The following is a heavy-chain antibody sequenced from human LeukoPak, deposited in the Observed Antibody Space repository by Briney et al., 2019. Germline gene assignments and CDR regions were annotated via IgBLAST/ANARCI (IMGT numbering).Heavy chain of an antibody. CDR2: ISSSSTI. J-gene: IGHJ2*01. D-gene: IGHD4-23*01. Sequence: GGSLRLSCAASGFTFSSYSMNWVRQAPGKGLEWVSYISSSSTIYYADSVKGRFTISRDNAKNSLYLQMNSLRDEDTAVYYCARDRQYGGNLDWYFDLWGRGTLVTVSS. CDR1: GFTFSSYS. V-gene: IGHV3-48*02. CDR3: ARDRQYGGNLDWYFDL.